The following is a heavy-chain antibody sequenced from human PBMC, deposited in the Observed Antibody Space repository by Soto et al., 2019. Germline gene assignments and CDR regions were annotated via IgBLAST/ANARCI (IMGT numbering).Heavy chain of an antibody. CDR2: INPNSGGT. CDR3: ARDLYDVWSGYYTSFGY. D-gene: IGHD3-3*01. J-gene: IGHJ4*02. Sequence: ASVEVSCKASGYTFTVYYMHWVRQAPGQGLEWMGWINPNSGGTNYAQKFQGRVTMTRETSIITAYMELSRLRSDDTAVYYCARDLYDVWSGYYTSFGYWGQGTLVTVS. V-gene: IGHV1-2*02. CDR1: GYTFTVYY.